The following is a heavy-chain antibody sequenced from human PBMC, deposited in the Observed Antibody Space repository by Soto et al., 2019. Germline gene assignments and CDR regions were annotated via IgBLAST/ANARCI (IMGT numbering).Heavy chain of an antibody. CDR1: GYTFTGYY. V-gene: IGHV1-2*04. D-gene: IGHD5-18*01. Sequence: QVQLVQSGAEVKKPGASVKVSCKASGYTFTGYYMHWVRQAPGQGLEWMGWINPNSGGTNYAQKVQGWVTLTRDTSISTAYMELSRLRSDDTAVYYCARDRSRGYSYGYPPTFDPWGQGTLVTVSS. CDR2: INPNSGGT. J-gene: IGHJ5*02. CDR3: ARDRSRGYSYGYPPTFDP.